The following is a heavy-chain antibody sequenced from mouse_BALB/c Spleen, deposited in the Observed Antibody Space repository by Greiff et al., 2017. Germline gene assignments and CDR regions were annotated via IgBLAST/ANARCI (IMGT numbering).Heavy chain of an antibody. D-gene: IGHD1-1*01. CDR3: AREGTTVRYFDV. CDR2: INSNGGST. CDR1: GFTFSSYG. J-gene: IGHJ1*01. Sequence: EVQVVESGGGLVQPGGSLKLSCAASGFTFSSYGMSWVRQTPDKRLELVATINSNGGSTYYPDSVKGRFTISRDNAKNTLYLQMSSLKSEDTAMYYCAREGTTVRYFDVWGAGTTVTVSS. V-gene: IGHV5-6-3*01.